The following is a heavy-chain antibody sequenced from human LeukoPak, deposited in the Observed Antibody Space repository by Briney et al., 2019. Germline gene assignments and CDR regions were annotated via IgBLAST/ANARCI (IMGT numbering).Heavy chain of an antibody. D-gene: IGHD3-22*01. J-gene: IGHJ4*02. CDR1: GGSFSGYY. V-gene: IGHV4-34*01. Sequence: SETLSLTCAVYGGSFSGYYWSWIRQPPGKGLEWIGEINHSGSTNYNPSLKSRVTISVDTSKNQFSLKLSSVTAADTAVYYCARGMASSSSRAGYDYWGQGTLVTVSS. CDR2: INHSGST. CDR3: ARGMASSSSRAGYDY.